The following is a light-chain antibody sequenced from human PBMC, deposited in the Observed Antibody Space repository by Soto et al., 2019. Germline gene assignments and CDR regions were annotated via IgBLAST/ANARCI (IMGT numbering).Light chain of an antibody. CDR1: TSNIGRNT. CDR3: AAWDDSLNAWA. V-gene: IGLV1-44*01. CDR2: SSD. Sequence: QSVLTQPPSASGTPGQRVSISCSGSTSNIGRNTVKWYRQLPGTAPKLLIGSSDQRPSGVPDRVSGSQSGTSASLAISGLQSEDEDDYICAAWDDSLNAWAFGGGTKLTVL. J-gene: IGLJ3*02.